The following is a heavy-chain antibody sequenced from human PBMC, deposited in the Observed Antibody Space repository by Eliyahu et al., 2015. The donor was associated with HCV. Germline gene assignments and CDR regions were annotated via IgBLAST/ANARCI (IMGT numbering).Heavy chain of an antibody. CDR1: GYSFTSYG. CDR3: ATNLVVPIGMDV. CDR2: ISTHTGNT. Sequence: QVELMQSGAEMKKPGASVKVSCKASGYSFTSYGITWVRQAPGQGLEWMGWISTHTGNTNYAQNLQGRVTMTTDTSTTTAYMELRRLRSDDTAVYYCATNLVVPIGMDVWGQGTTVTVS. V-gene: IGHV1-18*04. D-gene: IGHD2-2*01. J-gene: IGHJ6*02.